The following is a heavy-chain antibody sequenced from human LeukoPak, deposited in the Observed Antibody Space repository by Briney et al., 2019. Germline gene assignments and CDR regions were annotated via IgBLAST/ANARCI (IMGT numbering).Heavy chain of an antibody. CDR2: ISRDGSNE. CDR3: ARGKQQLDYFYYYRMDV. V-gene: IGHV3-30-3*01. J-gene: IGHJ6*02. CDR1: GFTFSNAW. D-gene: IGHD6-13*01. Sequence: SGGSLRLSCAASGFTFSNAWMSWVRQAPGKGLDWVAVISRDGSNEHYADSVKGRFTISRDNSENTLYLQMSSLRTDDTALYYCARGKQQLDYFYYYRMDVWGQGTTVTVSS.